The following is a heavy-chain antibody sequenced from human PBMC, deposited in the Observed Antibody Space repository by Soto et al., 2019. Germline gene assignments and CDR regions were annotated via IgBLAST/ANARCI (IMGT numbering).Heavy chain of an antibody. V-gene: IGHV3-33*06. CDR1: GFTFSGYG. D-gene: IGHD1-26*01. CDR2: IWYDGSNK. J-gene: IGHJ4*02. CDR3: AKDLYRYSGSYSSFGDS. Sequence: PGGSLRLSCAASGFTFSGYGMHWVRQAPGKGLEWVAVIWYDGSNKYYADSVKGRFTISRDNSKNTLFLQMNSLRAEDTVVYFCAKDLYRYSGSYSSFGDSWGQGTLVTVSS.